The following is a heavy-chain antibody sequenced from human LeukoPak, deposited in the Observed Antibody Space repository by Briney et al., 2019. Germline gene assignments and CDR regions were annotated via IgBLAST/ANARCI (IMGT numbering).Heavy chain of an antibody. J-gene: IGHJ5*02. D-gene: IGHD3-22*01. CDR2: IYTSGST. Sequence: KSSETLSLTCTVSGGSISSGSYYWSWIRQPAGKGLEWIGRIYTSGSTNYNPSLKGRVTISVDTSKNQFSLKLSSVTAADTAVYYCARDLDDYYDSSEHWFDPWGQGTLVTVSS. CDR3: ARDLDDYYDSSEHWFDP. CDR1: GGSISSGSYY. V-gene: IGHV4-61*02.